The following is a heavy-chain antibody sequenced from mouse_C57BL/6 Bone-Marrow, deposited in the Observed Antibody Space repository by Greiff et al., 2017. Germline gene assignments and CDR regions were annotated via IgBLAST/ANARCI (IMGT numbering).Heavy chain of an antibody. V-gene: IGHV6-6*01. J-gene: IGHJ3*01. CDR1: GFTFSDAW. D-gene: IGHD1-1*01. CDR2: IRNKANNHAT. Sequence: EVQLVESGGGLVQPGGSMKLSCAASGFTFSDAWMDWVRQSPEKGLEWVAEIRNKANNHATYYAESVKGRFTISRDDSKSSVYLQMNSLRAEDTGIYDCTRATTGVAGFAYWGQGTLVTVSA. CDR3: TRATTGVAGFAY.